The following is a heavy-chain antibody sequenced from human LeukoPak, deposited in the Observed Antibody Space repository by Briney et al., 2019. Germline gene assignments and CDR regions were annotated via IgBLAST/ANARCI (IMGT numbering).Heavy chain of an antibody. CDR3: ARDLGVVRGVFTLDY. CDR1: GFTFSSYS. CDR2: ISSSSSYT. Sequence: GGSLRLSCVDSGFTFSSYSMNWVRQAPGKGLEWVSSISSSSSYTNYADSVRGRFTISREHDKNSLYLQMNSLRAEDTAVYYCARDLGVVRGVFTLDYWGQGTLVTVSS. J-gene: IGHJ4*02. V-gene: IGHV3-21*01. D-gene: IGHD3-10*01.